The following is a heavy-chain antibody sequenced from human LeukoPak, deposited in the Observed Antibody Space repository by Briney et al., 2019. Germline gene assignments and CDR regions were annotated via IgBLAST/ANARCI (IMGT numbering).Heavy chain of an antibody. CDR3: AGGGYDSSGYLYYFDY. CDR1: GGTFSSYA. D-gene: IGHD3-22*01. Sequence: SVKVSCKASGGTFSSYAISWVRQAPGQGLEWMGGIIPIFGTANYAQKFQGRVTITADESTSTAYMELSSLRSEDTAVYYCAGGGYDSSGYLYYFDYWGQGTLVTVSS. J-gene: IGHJ4*02. V-gene: IGHV1-69*01. CDR2: IIPIFGTA.